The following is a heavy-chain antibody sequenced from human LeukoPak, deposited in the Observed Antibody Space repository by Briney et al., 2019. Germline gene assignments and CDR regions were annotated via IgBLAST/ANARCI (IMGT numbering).Heavy chain of an antibody. V-gene: IGHV1-69*01. CDR2: IIPIFGTA. CDR3: AAYCSGGSCHGVFDY. Sequence: SVKVSCTASGGTFSSYAISWVRQAPGQGLEWMGGIIPIFGTANYAQKFQGRVTITADESTSTAYMELSSLRSEDTAVYYCAAYCSGGSCHGVFDYWGQGTLVTVSS. J-gene: IGHJ4*02. CDR1: GGTFSSYA. D-gene: IGHD2-15*01.